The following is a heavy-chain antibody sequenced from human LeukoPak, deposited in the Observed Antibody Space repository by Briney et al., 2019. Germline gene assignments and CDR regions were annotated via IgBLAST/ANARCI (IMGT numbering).Heavy chain of an antibody. CDR2: IYISGST. V-gene: IGHV4-61*02. CDR3: ARGDTAMFRDAFDI. CDR1: GGSISSGSYY. D-gene: IGHD5-18*01. J-gene: IGHJ3*02. Sequence: SETLSLTCTVSGGSISSGSYYWSWIRQPAGTGLEWIGRIYISGSTNYNPSLKSRVTISVDTSKNQFSLKLSSVTAADTAVYYCARGDTAMFRDAFDIWGQGTMVTVSS.